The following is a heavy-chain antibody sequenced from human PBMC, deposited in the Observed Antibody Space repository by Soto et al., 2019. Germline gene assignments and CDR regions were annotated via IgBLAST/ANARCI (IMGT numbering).Heavy chain of an antibody. CDR3: ARDRDIVVVVAATRNYYYGMDV. CDR2: IIPIFGTA. V-gene: IGHV1-69*01. D-gene: IGHD2-15*01. CDR1: GGTFSSYA. Sequence: QVQLVQSGAEVKKPGSSVKVSCKASGGTFSSYAISWVRQAPGQGLEWMGGIIPIFGTANYAQKFQGRVTITADESTSTAYMELGSLRSEDTAVYYCARDRDIVVVVAATRNYYYGMDVWGQGTTVTVSS. J-gene: IGHJ6*02.